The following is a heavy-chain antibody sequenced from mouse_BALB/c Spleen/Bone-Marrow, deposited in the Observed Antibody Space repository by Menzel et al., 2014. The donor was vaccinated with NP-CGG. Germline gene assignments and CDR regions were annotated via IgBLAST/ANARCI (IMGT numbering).Heavy chain of an antibody. CDR1: GYSFSSYW. Sequence: DVHLVESGTVLARPGASVKMSCKASGYSFSSYWMHWVKRRPGQGLEWIGAIYPGNSDTSYNQKFKGKAKLTAVTSASTAYMELSSLTNEDSAVYYCTKEWYYGFDYWGQGTTLTVSS. CDR3: TKEWYYGFDY. V-gene: IGHV1-5*01. D-gene: IGHD1-1*01. CDR2: IYPGNSDT. J-gene: IGHJ2*01.